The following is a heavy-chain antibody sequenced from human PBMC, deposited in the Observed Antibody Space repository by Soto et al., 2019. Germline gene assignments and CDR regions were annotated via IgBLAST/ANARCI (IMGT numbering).Heavy chain of an antibody. D-gene: IGHD2-2*01. CDR2: IIPIFGTA. Sequence: SVKVSCKASGGTFSSYAISWVRQAPGQGLEWMGGIIPIFGTANYAQKFQGRVTITADESTSTAYMELSSLRSEDTAVYYCARGYCSSTSCPPPHYYYYYGMDVWGQVTTVTVSS. V-gene: IGHV1-69*13. CDR1: GGTFSSYA. CDR3: ARGYCSSTSCPPPHYYYYYGMDV. J-gene: IGHJ6*02.